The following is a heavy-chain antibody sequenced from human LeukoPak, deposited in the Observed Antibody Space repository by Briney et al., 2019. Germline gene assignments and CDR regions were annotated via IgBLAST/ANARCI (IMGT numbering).Heavy chain of an antibody. J-gene: IGHJ4*02. CDR1: GGSFSGYY. D-gene: IGHD2-15*01. CDR2: INHSGST. CDR3: ARNLAGGFDY. V-gene: IGHV4-34*01. Sequence: SETLSLTCAVYGGSFSGYYWSWIRQPPGKGLEWIGEINHSGSTNYNPSLKSRVTISVDTSKNQFSLKLSSVTAADTAVYYCARNLAGGFDYWGQGTLVTVSS.